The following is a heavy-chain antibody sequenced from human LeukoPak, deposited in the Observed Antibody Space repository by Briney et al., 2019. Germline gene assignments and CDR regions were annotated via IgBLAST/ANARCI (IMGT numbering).Heavy chain of an antibody. Sequence: PSETLSLTCTVSGGSISSGGYYWSWIRQPPGKGLEWIGYIYHSGSTYYNPSLKSRVTISVDRSKNQFSLKLSSVTAADTAVYYCARQNGGYSYGYRGDYFDYWGQGTLVTVSS. V-gene: IGHV4-30-2*01. CDR3: ARQNGGYSYGYRGDYFDY. CDR2: IYHSGST. D-gene: IGHD5-18*01. J-gene: IGHJ4*02. CDR1: GGSISSGGYY.